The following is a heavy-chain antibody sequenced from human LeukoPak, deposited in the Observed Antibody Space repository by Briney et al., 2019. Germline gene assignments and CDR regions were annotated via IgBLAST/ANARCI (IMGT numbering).Heavy chain of an antibody. V-gene: IGHV4-4*07. CDR3: AKQQQKNYYYSGMDV. CDR2: VYASGTT. Sequence: KPSETLSLTCTVSGDSITGVYLSWIRQPAGKGLEWLGRVYASGTTNYNPSLRSRVTMSVDTSKNHFSLKLSSVTAADTAVYYCAKQQQKNYYYSGMDVWGQGTAVTVSS. CDR1: GDSITGVY. D-gene: IGHD6-13*01. J-gene: IGHJ6*02.